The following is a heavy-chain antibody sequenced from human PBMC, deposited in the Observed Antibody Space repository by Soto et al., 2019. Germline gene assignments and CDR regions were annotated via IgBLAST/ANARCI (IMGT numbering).Heavy chain of an antibody. Sequence: ASVKVSCKASGYTFTYYAVTWVRQAPGQGLEWMGWISAYNGHTKYAQNLQGRLTLTTDTSTDTAYMELRSLRSDDTAVYYCARGALDFDYWGQGTLVTV. J-gene: IGHJ4*02. CDR2: ISAYNGHT. CDR3: ARGALDFDY. CDR1: GYTFTYYA. V-gene: IGHV1-18*01. D-gene: IGHD3-16*01.